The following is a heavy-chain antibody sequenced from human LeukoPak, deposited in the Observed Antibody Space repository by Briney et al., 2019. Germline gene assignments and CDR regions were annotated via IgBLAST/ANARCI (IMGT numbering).Heavy chain of an antibody. Sequence: EALSLTCTVSGGSISSYYWSWIRQPPGKGLEWIGYIYYSGSTNYNPSLKSRVTISVDTSKNQFSLKLSSVTAADTAVYYCARRGYCSSTTCYAGGGFDYWGQGTLVTVSS. CDR3: ARRGYCSSTTCYAGGGFDY. J-gene: IGHJ4*02. CDR1: GGSISSYY. CDR2: IYYSGST. V-gene: IGHV4-59*01. D-gene: IGHD2-2*01.